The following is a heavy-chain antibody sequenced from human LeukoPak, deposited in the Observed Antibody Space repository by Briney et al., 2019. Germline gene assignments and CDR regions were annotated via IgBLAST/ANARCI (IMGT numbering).Heavy chain of an antibody. J-gene: IGHJ6*03. CDR3: AREGYYMDV. CDR1: GFTFSSYW. Sequence: GGSLRLSCAASGFTFSSYWMHWVRQAPGKGLEWVSVIYSGGSTYYADSVKGRFTISRDNSKNTLYLQMNSLRAEDTAVYYCAREGYYMDVWGKGTTVTVSS. CDR2: IYSGGST. V-gene: IGHV3-66*01.